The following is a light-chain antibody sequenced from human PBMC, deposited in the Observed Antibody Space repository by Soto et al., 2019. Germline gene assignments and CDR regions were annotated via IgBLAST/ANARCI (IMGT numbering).Light chain of an antibody. CDR2: QAS. Sequence: DIQMTQSPSTLSASVGDRVTITCRASQSINTWLAWYQQKPGKAPTLLIYQASTLESGVPSRFSGSGSRTDFTLTISSLQPDDVATYSCQQYTSYSVTFGQGTKVEIK. CDR1: QSINTW. CDR3: QQYTSYSVT. V-gene: IGKV1-5*03. J-gene: IGKJ1*01.